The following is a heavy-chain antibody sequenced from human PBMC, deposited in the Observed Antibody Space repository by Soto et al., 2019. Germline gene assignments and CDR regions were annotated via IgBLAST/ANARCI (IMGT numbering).Heavy chain of an antibody. J-gene: IGHJ4*02. Sequence: QVQLVQSGAEVKQPGSSVKVSCKASGYPFTGFHIHWVLQATGQGLAWMGWINPNGGGRNYAQKFQGWGTMTRDASIRTAYMELSRMKSDYTAVYYGARGSVWPSTDFDYWGQGTLVTVSS. V-gene: IGHV1-2*04. CDR3: ARGSVWPSTDFDY. CDR1: GYPFTGFH. CDR2: INPNGGGR. D-gene: IGHD2-21*01.